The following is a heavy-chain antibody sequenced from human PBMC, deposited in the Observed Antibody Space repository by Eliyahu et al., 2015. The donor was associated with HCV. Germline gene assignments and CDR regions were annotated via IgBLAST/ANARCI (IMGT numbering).Heavy chain of an antibody. V-gene: IGHV4-31*03. Sequence: QVQLQESGPGLVKPSQTLSLTCSVSGVSISSGGYYWSWIRQYPGKGLEWVGYIYHSGNTYYNPSLKSRITISVDTSKNQFSLKLSSVTAADTAVYYCARDRRDSGGCYTDCWGQGTPVTVSS. CDR3: ARDRRDSGGCYTDC. J-gene: IGHJ4*02. CDR1: GVSISSGGYY. D-gene: IGHD3-22*01. CDR2: IYHSGNT.